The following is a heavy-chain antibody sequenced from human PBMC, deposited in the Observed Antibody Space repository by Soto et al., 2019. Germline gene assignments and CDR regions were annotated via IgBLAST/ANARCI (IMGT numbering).Heavy chain of an antibody. V-gene: IGHV3-23*01. J-gene: IGHJ4*02. CDR1: GFTFSTNA. D-gene: IGHD2-2*03. CDR2: ISGSGNTI. Sequence: GGSLRLSCATSGFTFSTNAMGWVRQAPGMGLEFVSLISGSGNTIYYADSVKGRFTISRDNSMNTVSLHMNSLRAEDTAVYYCAKVGYDTFGYYLRSFDCWGQGTLVTVSS. CDR3: AKVGYDTFGYYLRSFDC.